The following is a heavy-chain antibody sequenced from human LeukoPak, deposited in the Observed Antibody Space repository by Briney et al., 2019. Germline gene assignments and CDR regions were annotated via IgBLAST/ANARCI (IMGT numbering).Heavy chain of an antibody. CDR1: GFTFSSYG. J-gene: IGHJ3*02. V-gene: IGHV1-24*01. CDR3: ATSSNNYDAAFDI. CDR2: FDPEDGET. D-gene: IGHD3-22*01. Sequence: GGSLRLSCAASGFTFSSYGMHWVRQAPGKGLEWMGGFDPEDGETIYAQKFQGRVTMTEDTSTDTAYMELSSLRSEDTAVYYCATSSNNYDAAFDIWGQGTMVTVSS.